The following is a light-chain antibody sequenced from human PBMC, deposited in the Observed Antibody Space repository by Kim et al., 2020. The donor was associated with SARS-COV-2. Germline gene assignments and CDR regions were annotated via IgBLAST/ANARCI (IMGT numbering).Light chain of an antibody. V-gene: IGLV1-44*01. Sequence: HSVLTQPPSASGTPGQRVTISCSGSSSNIGSNTVNWYQQLPGTAPKLLIYSNNQRPSGVPDRFSGSKSGTSASLAISGLQSEDEADYYCAAWDDSLSGGVFGGGTQLTVL. J-gene: IGLJ3*02. CDR3: AAWDDSLSGGV. CDR2: SNN. CDR1: SSNIGSNT.